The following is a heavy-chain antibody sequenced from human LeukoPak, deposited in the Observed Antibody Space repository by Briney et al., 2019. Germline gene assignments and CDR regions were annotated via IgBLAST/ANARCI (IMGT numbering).Heavy chain of an antibody. CDR3: ARRLGIADAFDI. D-gene: IGHD3-10*01. J-gene: IGHJ3*02. CDR1: GGSISNGDYY. V-gene: IGHV4-30-4*01. CDR2: IYYSGST. Sequence: PSETLSLTCTVSGGSISNGDYYWSWIRQPQGKGLEWIRSIYYSGSTYYNPSLKSRVTISVDTSKNQFSLKLSSVTAADTAVYYCARRLGIADAFDIWGQGTMVTVSS.